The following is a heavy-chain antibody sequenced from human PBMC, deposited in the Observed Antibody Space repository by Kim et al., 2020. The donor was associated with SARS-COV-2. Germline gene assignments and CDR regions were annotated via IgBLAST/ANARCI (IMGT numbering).Heavy chain of an antibody. Sequence: VKGRFTISRDNAKNSLYLQMNSLRAEDTAVYYCARDSSSFSYYYYYMDVWGKGTTVTVSS. D-gene: IGHD6-6*01. V-gene: IGHV3-11*01. J-gene: IGHJ6*03. CDR3: ARDSSSFSYYYYYMDV.